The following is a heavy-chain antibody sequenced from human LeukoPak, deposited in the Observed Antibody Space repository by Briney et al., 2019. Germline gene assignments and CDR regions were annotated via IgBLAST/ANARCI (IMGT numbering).Heavy chain of an antibody. CDR3: AKTRTVVVPAAIEYYFDY. V-gene: IGHV3-30*02. CDR2: IRYDGSNK. D-gene: IGHD2-2*01. CDR1: GFTFSDYY. J-gene: IGHJ4*02. Sequence: GGSLRLSCAASGFTFSDYYMSWIRQAPGKGLEWVAFIRYDGSNKYYADSVKGRFTISRDNSKNTLYLQMNSLRAEDTAAYYCAKTRTVVVPAAIEYYFDYRGQGTLVTVSS.